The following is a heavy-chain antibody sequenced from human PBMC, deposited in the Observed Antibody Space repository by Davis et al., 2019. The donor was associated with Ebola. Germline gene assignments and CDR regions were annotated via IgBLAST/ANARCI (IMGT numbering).Heavy chain of an antibody. Sequence: KVSCKGSGYSFTSYWIGWVRQMPGKGLEWMGIIYPGDSDTRYSPSFQGQVTISADKSISTAYLQWSSLKASDTAMYYCARMRPVDDIVILPAAMGHAFDIWGQGTMVTVSS. CDR3: ARMRPVDDIVILPAAMGHAFDI. J-gene: IGHJ3*02. CDR2: IYPGDSDT. V-gene: IGHV5-51*01. D-gene: IGHD2-2*01. CDR1: GYSFTSYW.